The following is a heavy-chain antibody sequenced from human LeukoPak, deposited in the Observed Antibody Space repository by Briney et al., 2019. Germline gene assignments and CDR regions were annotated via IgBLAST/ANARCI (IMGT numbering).Heavy chain of an antibody. CDR3: ARESTTVAGTFDY. Sequence: SETLSLTCAVYGVSFSGYYWSWIRQPPGKGLEWIGEINHSGSTNYNPSLKSRVTISVDTSKSQFSLKLSSVTAADTAMYYCARESTTVAGTFDYWGQGTLVTVSS. CDR1: GVSFSGYY. CDR2: INHSGST. V-gene: IGHV4-34*01. J-gene: IGHJ4*02. D-gene: IGHD6-19*01.